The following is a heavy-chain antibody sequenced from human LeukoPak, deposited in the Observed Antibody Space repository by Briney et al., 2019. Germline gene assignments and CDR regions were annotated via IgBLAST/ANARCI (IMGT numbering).Heavy chain of an antibody. J-gene: IGHJ1*01. CDR1: GFTFSDYY. CDR2: ISSSGSTI. CDR3: AKDYYDSSGYRLYFQH. D-gene: IGHD3-22*01. Sequence: GGSLRLSCAASGFTFSDYYMSWVRQAPGKGLEWVSYISSSGSTIYYADSVKGRFTISRDNAKNSLYLQMNSLRAEDTAVYYCAKDYYDSSGYRLYFQHWGQGTLVTVSS. V-gene: IGHV3-11*01.